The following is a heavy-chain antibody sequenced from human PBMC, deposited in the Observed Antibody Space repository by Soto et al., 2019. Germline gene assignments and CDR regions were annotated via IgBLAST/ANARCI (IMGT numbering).Heavy chain of an antibody. CDR3: APDRAVRGPYGPNYYYGMDV. CDR1: GFTFSSYS. J-gene: IGHJ6*02. D-gene: IGHD3-10*01. V-gene: IGHV3-21*01. CDR2: ISSSSSYI. Sequence: GSLRLSCAASGFTFSSYSMNWVRQAPGKGLEWVSSISSSSSYIYYADSVKGRFTISRDNAKNSLYLQMNSLRAEDTAVYYCAPDRAVRGPYGPNYYYGMDVWGQGTTVTVAS.